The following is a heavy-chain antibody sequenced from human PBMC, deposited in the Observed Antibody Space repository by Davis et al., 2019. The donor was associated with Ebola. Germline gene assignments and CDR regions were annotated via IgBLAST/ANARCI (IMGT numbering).Heavy chain of an antibody. V-gene: IGHV3-30*01. Sequence: GGSLRLSCAASGFTFSSYAMSWVRQAPGKGLEWVSLISYDGGHKYYAESVKGRFTISRDNSKKTLYLQMNSLRAEDTAIYYCARDKGYSNGWNFYYGLNVWGRGTTVTVSS. CDR1: GFTFSSYA. J-gene: IGHJ6*02. CDR2: ISYDGGHK. D-gene: IGHD2-15*01. CDR3: ARDKGYSNGWNFYYGLNV.